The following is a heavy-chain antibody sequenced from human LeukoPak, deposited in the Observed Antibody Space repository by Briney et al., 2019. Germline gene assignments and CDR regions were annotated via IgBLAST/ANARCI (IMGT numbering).Heavy chain of an antibody. J-gene: IGHJ5*02. CDR1: GGSISSSSYY. D-gene: IGHD5-18*01. CDR2: IYYSGST. Sequence: PSETLSLTCTVSGGSISSSSYYWGWIRQPPGKGLEWIGSIYYSGSTYYNPSLKSRVTISVDTSKNQFSLKLSSVTAADTAVYYCAREVFLDTAMYWFDPWGQGTLVTVSS. CDR3: AREVFLDTAMYWFDP. V-gene: IGHV4-39*07.